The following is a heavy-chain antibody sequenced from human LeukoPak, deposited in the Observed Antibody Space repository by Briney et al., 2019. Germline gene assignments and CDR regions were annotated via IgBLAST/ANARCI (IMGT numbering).Heavy chain of an antibody. Sequence: ASVRVSCKASGYTFTSYYMHWVRQAPGQGLEWMGIINPSGGSTSYAQKFQGRVTMTRDTSTSTVYMELSSLRSEDTAVYYCAREYCSSTSCGAFDIWGQGTMVTVSS. V-gene: IGHV1-46*01. D-gene: IGHD2-2*01. CDR2: INPSGGST. CDR3: AREYCSSTSCGAFDI. CDR1: GYTFTSYY. J-gene: IGHJ3*02.